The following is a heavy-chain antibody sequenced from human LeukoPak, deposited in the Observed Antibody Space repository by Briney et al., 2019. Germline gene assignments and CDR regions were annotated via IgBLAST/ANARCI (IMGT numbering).Heavy chain of an antibody. CDR3: ARALPHRRLMDTTMEQHWFDP. CDR2: ITPYNGNT. J-gene: IGHJ5*02. CDR1: GYTFTNFG. Sequence: ASVKVSCKASGYTFTNFGISWVRQAPGQGLEWMGWITPYNGNTNYAQKLQGRVTLTTDTSTSTAYMELRSLRSDDTAVYYCARALPHRRLMDTTMEQHWFDPWGQGTLVTVSS. V-gene: IGHV1-18*01. D-gene: IGHD5-18*01.